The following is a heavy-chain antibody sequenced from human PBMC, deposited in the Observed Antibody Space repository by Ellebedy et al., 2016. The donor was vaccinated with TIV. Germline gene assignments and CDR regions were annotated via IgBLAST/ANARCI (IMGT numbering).Heavy chain of an antibody. CDR2: ISSNGGST. J-gene: IGHJ3*02. CDR3: VKDFSGSGSYFFLGAFDI. CDR1: GFTFSSYA. V-gene: IGHV3-64D*06. D-gene: IGHD1-26*01. Sequence: GESLKISXSASGFTFSSYAMHWVRQAPGKGLEYVSAISSNGGSTYYADSVKGRFTISRDNSKNMLYLQMSSLRAEDTAVYYCVKDFSGSGSYFFLGAFDIWGQGTMVTVSS.